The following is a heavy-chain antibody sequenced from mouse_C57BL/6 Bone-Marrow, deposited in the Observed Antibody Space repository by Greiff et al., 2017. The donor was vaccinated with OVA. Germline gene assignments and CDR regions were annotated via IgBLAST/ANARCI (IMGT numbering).Heavy chain of an antibody. CDR3: ASGGPSAWFAY. CDR2: IWGVGST. V-gene: IGHV2-6*01. CDR1: GFSLTSYG. J-gene: IGHJ3*01. Sequence: VQRVESGPGLVAPSQSLSITCTVSGFSLTSYGVDWVRQSPGKGLEWLGVIWGVGSTNYNSALKSRLSISKDNSKSQVFLKMNSLQTDDTAMYYCASGGPSAWFAYWGQGTLVTVSA.